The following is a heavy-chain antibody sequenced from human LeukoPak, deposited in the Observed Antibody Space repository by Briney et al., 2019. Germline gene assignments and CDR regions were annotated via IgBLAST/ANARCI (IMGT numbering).Heavy chain of an antibody. J-gene: IGHJ6*02. CDR2: ISAYNGNT. CDR1: GYTFTSYG. CDR3: AREVRRTLGRYYYYGMDV. D-gene: IGHD7-27*01. V-gene: IGHV1-18*01. Sequence: ASMKVSCKASGYTFTSYGISWVRQAPGQGLEWMGWISAYNGNTNYAQKLQGRVTMTTDTSTSTAYMELRSLRSDDTAVYYCAREVRRTLGRYYYYGMDVWGQGTTVTVSS.